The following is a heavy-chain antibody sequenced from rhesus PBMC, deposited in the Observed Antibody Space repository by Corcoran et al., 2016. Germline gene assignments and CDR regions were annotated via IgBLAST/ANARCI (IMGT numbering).Heavy chain of an antibody. J-gene: IGHJ4*01. V-gene: IGHV4-160*01. CDR1: GGPISRNN. CDR3: ARNCARGGGWLI. CDR2: IYGSGGST. D-gene: IGHD6-31*01. Sequence: QVQLQESGPGLVKPSATLSLTCAVSGGPISRNNWSGTRQPPGKGLVWIGRIYGSGGSTDYNPSLKSRVTISTDTSKNQFSLKLSSVTAADTAVYYCARNCARGGGWLIWGQGVLVTVSS.